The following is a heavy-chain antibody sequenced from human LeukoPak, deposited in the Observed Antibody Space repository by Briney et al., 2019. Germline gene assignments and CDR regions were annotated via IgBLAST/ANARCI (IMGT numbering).Heavy chain of an antibody. Sequence: GGSLRLSCGASGFIFRNYAMSWVRQSPGKGLEWVSVVYKDGKMFYIDSVKGRFAISRDTSKNTVYLQMNNLRAEDTAVYYCASRHCSGGDCYFAGADPFDHWGQGTLVTVSS. CDR2: VYKDGKM. D-gene: IGHD2-21*01. CDR3: ASRHCSGGDCYFAGADPFDH. V-gene: IGHV3-23*03. CDR1: GFIFRNYA. J-gene: IGHJ4*02.